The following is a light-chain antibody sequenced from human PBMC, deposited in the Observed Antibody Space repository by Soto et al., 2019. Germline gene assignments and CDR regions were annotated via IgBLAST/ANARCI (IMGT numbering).Light chain of an antibody. CDR1: QDIRTD. J-gene: IGKJ1*01. V-gene: IGKV1-6*01. CDR3: LPEYSYPRT. CDR2: ATS. Sequence: AIQMTQAPSSLSASVGDRVTITCRASQDIRTDLGWYQQKPGNAPKFLIYATSILQSGVPSRFRGIGSCTDFTLTISSLQPEDFATDDCLPEYSYPRTFGQGTKVEIK.